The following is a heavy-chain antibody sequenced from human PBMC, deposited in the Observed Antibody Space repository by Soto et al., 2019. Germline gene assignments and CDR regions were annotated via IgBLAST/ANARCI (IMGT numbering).Heavy chain of an antibody. Sequence: QVQLVQSGAEVKKPGSSVKVSCKASGGTFSSYAISWVRQAPGQGLERMGGIIPIFGTANYAQKFQGRVTITADESTSTAYMELSSLRSEDTAVYYCASRSIAAPGVYFDYWGQGTLVTVSS. D-gene: IGHD6-6*01. CDR3: ASRSIAAPGVYFDY. V-gene: IGHV1-69*01. J-gene: IGHJ4*02. CDR2: IIPIFGTA. CDR1: GGTFSSYA.